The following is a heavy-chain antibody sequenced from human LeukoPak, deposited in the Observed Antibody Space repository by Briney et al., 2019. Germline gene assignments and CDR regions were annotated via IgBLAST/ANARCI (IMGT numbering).Heavy chain of an antibody. J-gene: IGHJ3*02. CDR1: GYTFTDYY. V-gene: IGHV1-69-2*01. CDR3: ASRPADGDAFDI. CDR2: VDPEDGET. Sequence: VKVSCKVSGYTFTDYYMHWVQQAPGKGLEWMGLVDPEDGETICAEKFQGRVTITADTSTDTAYMELSSLRSEDTAVYYCASRPADGDAFDIWGQGTMVTVSS. D-gene: IGHD2-2*01.